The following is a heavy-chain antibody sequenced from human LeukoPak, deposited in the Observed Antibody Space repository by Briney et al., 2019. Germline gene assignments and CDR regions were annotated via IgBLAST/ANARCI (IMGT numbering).Heavy chain of an antibody. Sequence: SVKVSCKASGGTFSSYAISWVRQAPGQGLEWMGGIIPIFGTANYVQKFQGRVTITADESTSTAYMELSSLRSEDTAVYYCAAVDCSSTSCYVRGYYYYGMDVWGQGTTVTVSS. D-gene: IGHD2-2*01. CDR2: IIPIFGTA. J-gene: IGHJ6*02. CDR3: AAVDCSSTSCYVRGYYYYGMDV. V-gene: IGHV1-69*13. CDR1: GGTFSSYA.